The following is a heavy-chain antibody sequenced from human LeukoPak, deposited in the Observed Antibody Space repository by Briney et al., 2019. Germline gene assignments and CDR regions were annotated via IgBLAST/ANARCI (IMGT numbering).Heavy chain of an antibody. CDR2: ISSSGSTI. Sequence: PGGSLRLSCAASGFTSSSYEMNWVRQAPGKGLEWVSYISSSGSTIYYADSVKGRFTISRDNAKNSLYLQMNSLRAEHTAVYYCARERGATPEHDAFDIWGQGTMVTVSS. CDR3: ARERGATPEHDAFDI. D-gene: IGHD1-26*01. CDR1: GFTSSSYE. J-gene: IGHJ3*02. V-gene: IGHV3-48*03.